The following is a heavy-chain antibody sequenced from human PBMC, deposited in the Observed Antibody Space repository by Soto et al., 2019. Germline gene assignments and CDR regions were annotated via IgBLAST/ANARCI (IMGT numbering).Heavy chain of an antibody. CDR3: ASGIQLWLRRINTGYSG. CDR1: GGTFSTYA. CDR2: IIPMFGTA. D-gene: IGHD5-18*01. Sequence: QVQLVQSGAEVKKPESSVKVSCKAPGGTFSTYAISWVRQAPGQGLEWMGGIIPMFGTANYAQRFQDRVTSTADESTNTVYMELSSLRSEDTAVYFCASGIQLWLRRINTGYSGWCQGTLVTVSS. J-gene: IGHJ4*02. V-gene: IGHV1-69*12.